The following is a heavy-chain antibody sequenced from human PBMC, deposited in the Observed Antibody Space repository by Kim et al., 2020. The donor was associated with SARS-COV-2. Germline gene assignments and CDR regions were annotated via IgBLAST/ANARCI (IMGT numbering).Heavy chain of an antibody. D-gene: IGHD3-22*01. CDR2: ISGSGGST. Sequence: GGSLRLSCAASGFTFSSYAMSWVRQAPGKGLEWVSAISGSGGSTYYADSVKGRFTISRDNSKNTLYLQMNSLRAEDTAVYYCAKDMYYYDSSGYYYVSDYYYGMDVWGQGTTVTVSS. CDR3: AKDMYYYDSSGYYYVSDYYYGMDV. V-gene: IGHV3-23*01. CDR1: GFTFSSYA. J-gene: IGHJ6*02.